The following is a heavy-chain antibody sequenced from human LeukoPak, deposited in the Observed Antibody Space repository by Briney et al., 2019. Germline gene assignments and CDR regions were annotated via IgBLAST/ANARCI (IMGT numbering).Heavy chain of an antibody. CDR2: IYHSGST. CDR1: GGSISSGGYS. J-gene: IGHJ4*02. V-gene: IGHV4-30-2*01. CDR3: ARGLIFGYYFDY. Sequence: SETLSLTCAVSGGSISSGGYSWSWIRQPPGKGLEWIGYIYHSGSTYYNPSLKSRVTISVDTSKNQFSLKLSSVTAADTAVYYCARGLIFGYYFDYWGQGTLVTVSS. D-gene: IGHD3/OR15-3a*01.